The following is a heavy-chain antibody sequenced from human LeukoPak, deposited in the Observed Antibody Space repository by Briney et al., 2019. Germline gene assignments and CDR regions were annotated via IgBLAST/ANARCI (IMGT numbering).Heavy chain of an antibody. J-gene: IGHJ4*02. CDR2: ISAYNAYT. Sequence: GASVKVSCKASAYTFSSYGITWVRQAPGQGLEWMGWISAYNAYTNYAQKFQGRITMTTDTSTSTAYMELRSLRSDDTAVYYCARPVANTRELGFWGQGTLVTVSS. V-gene: IGHV1-18*01. CDR3: ARPVANTRELGF. CDR1: AYTFSSYG. D-gene: IGHD5-12*01.